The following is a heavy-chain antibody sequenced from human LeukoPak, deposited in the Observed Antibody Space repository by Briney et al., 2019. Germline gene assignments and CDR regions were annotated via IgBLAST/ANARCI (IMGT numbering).Heavy chain of an antibody. CDR2: ISAYNGNT. Sequence: ASVKVSCKASGYTFTSYGISWVRQAPGQGLEWMGWISAYNGNTNYAQKLQGRVTMTTDTSTSTAYMELSSLRSDDTAIYYCARDGGHYYDSSGPHDAFDIWGQGTMVTVSS. CDR3: ARDGGHYYDSSGPHDAFDI. D-gene: IGHD3-22*01. J-gene: IGHJ3*02. CDR1: GYTFTSYG. V-gene: IGHV1-18*01.